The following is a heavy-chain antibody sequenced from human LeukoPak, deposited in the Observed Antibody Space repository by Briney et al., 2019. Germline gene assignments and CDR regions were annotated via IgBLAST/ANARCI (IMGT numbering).Heavy chain of an antibody. V-gene: IGHV1-18*01. CDR3: ARDGRINYYSLGINDAFDI. CDR2: ISAYNGNT. J-gene: IGHJ3*02. Sequence: GASVKVSCKASGYTLTSYGISWVRQAPGQGLEWMGWISAYNGNTNYAQKLQGRVTMTTDTSTSTAYMELRSLRSDDTAVYYCARDGRINYYSLGINDAFDIWGQGTMVTVSS. D-gene: IGHD2-21*01. CDR1: GYTLTSYG.